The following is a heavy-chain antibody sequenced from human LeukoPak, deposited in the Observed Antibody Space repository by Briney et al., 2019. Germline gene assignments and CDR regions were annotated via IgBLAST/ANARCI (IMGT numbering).Heavy chain of an antibody. CDR1: GYSFTNYW. CDR2: IYPADSDT. Sequence: GEPLQISCQGSGYSFTNYWIGWVRQMPGKGLEWMGIIYPADSDTRYSPSFQGQVTISADKSISTAYLQWSSLKASDTAMYYCARRSQMATIDFDYWGQGTLVTVSS. D-gene: IGHD5-24*01. J-gene: IGHJ4*02. CDR3: ARRSQMATIDFDY. V-gene: IGHV5-51*01.